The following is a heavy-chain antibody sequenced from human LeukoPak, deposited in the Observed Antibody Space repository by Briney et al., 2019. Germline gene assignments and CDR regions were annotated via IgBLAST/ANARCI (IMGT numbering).Heavy chain of an antibody. CDR3: ARGNSFKAARHLFDY. J-gene: IGHJ4*02. CDR2: INPNSGDT. CDR1: GYTFTGYY. Sequence: ASVKVSCKTSGYTFTGYYMHWVRQAPGQGLGWMGWINPNSGDTDYAQKFRGRVTMTRDTSINTAYMELSSLRSDDTAVYYCARGNSFKAARHLFDYWGQGTLVIVSS. D-gene: IGHD6-6*01. V-gene: IGHV1-2*02.